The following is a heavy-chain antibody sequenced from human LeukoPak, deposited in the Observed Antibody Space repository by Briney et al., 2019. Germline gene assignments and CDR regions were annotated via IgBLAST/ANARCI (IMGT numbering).Heavy chain of an antibody. D-gene: IGHD3-22*01. V-gene: IGHV4-39*01. CDR2: LSYGGSP. Sequence: SETLSLTCTVSGGSISSSNYYWGWVRQPPGKGLEWIGSLSYGGSPYHNPSLKSQLTISVDTSKNQFSLKLRSVAAADTAVYYCARHRDGYFTNFDNWGQGTLVTVSS. CDR3: ARHRDGYFTNFDN. J-gene: IGHJ4*02. CDR1: GGSISSSNYY.